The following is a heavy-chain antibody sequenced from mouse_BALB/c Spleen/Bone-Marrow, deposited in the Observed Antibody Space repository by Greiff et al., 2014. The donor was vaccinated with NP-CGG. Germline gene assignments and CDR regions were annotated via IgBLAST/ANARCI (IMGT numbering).Heavy chain of an antibody. CDR3: ARNENDYDGTLAY. Sequence: VHLAESGPGLVQPSQSLSITSTVSGFSLTSYGVHWVRQSPGKGLEWLGVIWSGGSIDYNAAFLTRLSISKDNSKSQVFFKMNNLQADDAAIFYCARNENDYDGTLAYWGQGTLVTVSA. CDR1: GFSLTSYG. J-gene: IGHJ3*01. CDR2: IWSGGSI. V-gene: IGHV2-4-1*01. D-gene: IGHD2-4*01.